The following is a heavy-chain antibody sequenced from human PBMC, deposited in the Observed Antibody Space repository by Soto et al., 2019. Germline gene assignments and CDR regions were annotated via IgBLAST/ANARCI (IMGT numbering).Heavy chain of an antibody. Sequence: PSETLSLARTVSGGSVSSGSYDWSWIRQPPGKGLEWIGYIYYSGSTNYNPSLKSRVTISVDTSKNQFSLKLSSVTAADTAVYYCARDNFNYEYYYYGMDVWGQGTTVTVSS. V-gene: IGHV4-61*01. J-gene: IGHJ6*02. D-gene: IGHD1-7*01. CDR2: IYYSGST. CDR1: GGSVSSGSYD. CDR3: ARDNFNYEYYYYGMDV.